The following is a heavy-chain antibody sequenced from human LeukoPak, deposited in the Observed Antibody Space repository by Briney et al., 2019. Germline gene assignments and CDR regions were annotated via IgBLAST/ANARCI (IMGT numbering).Heavy chain of an antibody. CDR1: GFTFSSYW. J-gene: IGHJ4*02. CDR3: ASSPSSPSYCGGDCSPFDY. D-gene: IGHD2-21*02. CDR2: IKQDGSEK. V-gene: IGHV3-7*01. Sequence: GGSLRLSCAASGFTFSSYWMSWVRQAPGKGLEWVSNIKQDGSEKYYVDSVKGRFTISRDNDKNSLYLQMNSLRAEDTAVYYCASSPSSPSYCGGDCSPFDYWGQGTLVTVSS.